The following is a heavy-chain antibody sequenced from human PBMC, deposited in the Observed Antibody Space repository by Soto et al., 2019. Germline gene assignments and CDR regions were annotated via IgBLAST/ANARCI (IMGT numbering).Heavy chain of an antibody. D-gene: IGHD6-13*01. CDR1: GGSISSSNW. CDR2: IYHSGST. J-gene: IGHJ6*02. CDR3: ARDIAAAGAGDYYYGMDV. V-gene: IGHV4-4*02. Sequence: SETLSLTCAVSGGSISSSNWWSWVRQPPGKGLEWIGEIYHSGSTNYNPSLKSRVTISVDKSKNQFSLKLSSVTAADTAVYYCARDIAAAGAGDYYYGMDVWGQGTTVPVSS.